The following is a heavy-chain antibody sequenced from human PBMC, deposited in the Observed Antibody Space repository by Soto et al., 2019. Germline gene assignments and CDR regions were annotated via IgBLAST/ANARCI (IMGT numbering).Heavy chain of an antibody. Sequence: DVQLLESGGNLVQPGGSLTLSCSASGFTLSSYAMSWVRQAPGKGLEWVSSISAGGDMTYNSDSVKGRFTISRDNANNAVVLQMHNLRIEDTAIYYCSRGDRGGSVSPASYYYSGLDVWGQGATVTVS. CDR2: ISAGGDMT. D-gene: IGHD2-15*01. V-gene: IGHV3-23*01. CDR1: GFTLSSYA. CDR3: SRGDRGGSVSPASYYYSGLDV. J-gene: IGHJ6*02.